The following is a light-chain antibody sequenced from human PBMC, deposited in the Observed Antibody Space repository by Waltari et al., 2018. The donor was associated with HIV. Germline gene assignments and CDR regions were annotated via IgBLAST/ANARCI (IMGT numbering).Light chain of an antibody. CDR2: DVS. V-gene: IGLV2-11*01. J-gene: IGLJ1*01. CDR1: SSDVGGYNY. CDR3: CSYAGSYTPLYV. Sequence: QSALTQPRSVSGSPGQSVTISCPGTSSDVGGYNYVSWYQQHPGKAPKLLIYDVSKRPSGVPDRFSGSKSGNTASLTISGLQAEDEADYYCCSYAGSYTPLYVFGTGTKVTVL.